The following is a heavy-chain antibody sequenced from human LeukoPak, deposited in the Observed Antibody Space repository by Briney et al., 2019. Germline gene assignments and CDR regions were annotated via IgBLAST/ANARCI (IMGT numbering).Heavy chain of an antibody. D-gene: IGHD3-10*01. Sequence: ASVKVSCKASGYTFTGYYMHWVRQAPGQGLEWMGGIIPIFGTANYAQKFQGRVTITADESTSTAYMELSSLRSEDTAVYYCARGPITMVRGVFYYFDYWGQGTLVTVSS. CDR3: ARGPITMVRGVFYYFDY. V-gene: IGHV1-69*13. J-gene: IGHJ4*02. CDR1: GYTFTGYY. CDR2: IIPIFGTA.